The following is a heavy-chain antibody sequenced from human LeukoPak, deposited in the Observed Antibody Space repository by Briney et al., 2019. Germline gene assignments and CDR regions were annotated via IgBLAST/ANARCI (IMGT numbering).Heavy chain of an antibody. D-gene: IGHD3-22*01. CDR1: GGSISSYY. V-gene: IGHV4-4*07. CDR3: ARGHLGYYDSSGYAFDI. J-gene: IGHJ3*02. CDR2: IYTSGST. Sequence: TSSETLSLTYTVSGGSISSYYWSWIRQPAGKGLEWIGRIYTSGSTNYDPSLKSRVTMSVDTSKNQFSLKLSSVTAADTAVYYCARGHLGYYDSSGYAFDIWGQGTMVTVSS.